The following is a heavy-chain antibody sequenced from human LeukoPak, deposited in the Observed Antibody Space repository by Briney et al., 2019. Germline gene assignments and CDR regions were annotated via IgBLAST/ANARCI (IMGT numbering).Heavy chain of an antibody. V-gene: IGHV3-48*03. Sequence: QPGGPLRLSCAASGFTFSSYEMNWVRQAPGKGLEWVSYINSGGSTLYYADSVKGRFNISRDNAKNSLYLQMNSLRAEDTAVYYCARIHNLGILAHFDYWGQGTLVTVSS. CDR2: INSGGSTL. CDR3: ARIHNLGILAHFDY. J-gene: IGHJ4*02. D-gene: IGHD1-1*01. CDR1: GFTFSSYE.